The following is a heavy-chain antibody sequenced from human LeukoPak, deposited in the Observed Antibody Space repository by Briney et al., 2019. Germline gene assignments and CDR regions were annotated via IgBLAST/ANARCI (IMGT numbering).Heavy chain of an antibody. V-gene: IGHV1-2*02. J-gene: IGHJ3*02. CDR1: GYTFTGYY. CDR2: ISPNSGGT. D-gene: IGHD5-24*01. Sequence: ASVKVSCKASGYTFTGYYIHWVRQAPGQGLEWMGWISPNSGGTNYAQKFQGRVTMARDTSISTAYMELSRLRSDDTAVYYCARALKGMADGAFDIWGQGTMVTVSS. CDR3: ARALKGMADGAFDI.